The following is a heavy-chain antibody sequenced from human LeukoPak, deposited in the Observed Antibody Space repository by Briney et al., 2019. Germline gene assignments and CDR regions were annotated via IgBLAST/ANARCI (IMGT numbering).Heavy chain of an antibody. V-gene: IGHV3-66*02. Sequence: PGGSLRLSCAASGFTVSSNYMSWVRQAPGKGLEWVSVIYSGGSTYYADSVKGRFTISRDNSKNTLYLQMNSLRAEDTAVYYCARTPPGYSLDYFDYWGQGTLVTVSS. CDR2: IYSGGST. J-gene: IGHJ4*02. CDR1: GFTVSSNY. CDR3: ARTPPGYSLDYFDY. D-gene: IGHD5-18*01.